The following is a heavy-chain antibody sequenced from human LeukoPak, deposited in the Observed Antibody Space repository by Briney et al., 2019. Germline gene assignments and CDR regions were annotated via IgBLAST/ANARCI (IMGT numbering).Heavy chain of an antibody. CDR2: ISAYNGNT. V-gene: IGHV1-18*01. Sequence: ASVKVSCKASGYTFTSYGISWVRQAPGQGLEWMGWISAYNGNTNYAQKLQGRVTMTTDTSTSTAYMELRSLRSDDTAVYYCARQTPPQYYDFWSGYYTSYYYYGMDVWGQGTTVTVSS. D-gene: IGHD3-3*01. CDR1: GYTFTSYG. J-gene: IGHJ6*02. CDR3: ARQTPPQYYDFWSGYYTSYYYYGMDV.